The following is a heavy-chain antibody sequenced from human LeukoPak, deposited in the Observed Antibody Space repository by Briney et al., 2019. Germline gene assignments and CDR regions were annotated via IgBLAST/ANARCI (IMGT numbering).Heavy chain of an antibody. CDR2: ISSSSSCI. Sequence: GGSLRLSCAASGFTFSSYSMNWVRQAPGKGLEWVSSISSSSSCIYYADSVKGRFTISRDNAKNSLYLQMNSLRAEDTAVYYCAEMGLTYYYDSSGYDAFDIWGQGTMVTVSS. D-gene: IGHD3-22*01. J-gene: IGHJ3*02. CDR3: AEMGLTYYYDSSGYDAFDI. CDR1: GFTFSSYS. V-gene: IGHV3-21*01.